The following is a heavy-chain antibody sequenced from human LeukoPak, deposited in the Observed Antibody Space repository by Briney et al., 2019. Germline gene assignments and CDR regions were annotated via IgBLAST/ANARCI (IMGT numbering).Heavy chain of an antibody. CDR1: GYTFTGYH. CDR3: AREGIAVAGTGGGLNWFDP. CDR2: INPIFGTA. D-gene: IGHD6-19*01. J-gene: IGHJ5*02. Sequence: SVKVSCKASGYTFTGYHMHWVRQAPGQGLEWMGRINPIFGTANYAQKFQGRVTITADESTSTAYMELSSLRSEDTAVYYCAREGIAVAGTGGGLNWFDPWGQGTLVTVSS. V-gene: IGHV1-69*13.